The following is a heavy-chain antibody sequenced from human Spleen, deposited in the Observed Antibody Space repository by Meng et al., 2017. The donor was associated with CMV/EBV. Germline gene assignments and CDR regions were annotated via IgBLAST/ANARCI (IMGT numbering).Heavy chain of an antibody. CDR2: ISSSGSTI. D-gene: IGHD6-13*01. V-gene: IGHV3-48*03. J-gene: IGHJ4*02. CDR3: ATRMGTGYTND. CDR1: GFTLSSYE. Sequence: GGSLRLSCAASGFTLSSYEMNWVRQAPGKGLEWVSYISSSGSTIYYADSVKGRFTISRDNAKNSLYLQMNSLRAEDTAVYYCATRMGTGYTNDWGQGTLVTVSS.